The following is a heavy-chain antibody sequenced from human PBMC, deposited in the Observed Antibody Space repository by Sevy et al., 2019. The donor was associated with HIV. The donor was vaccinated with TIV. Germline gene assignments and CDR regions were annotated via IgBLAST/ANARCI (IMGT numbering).Heavy chain of an antibody. V-gene: IGHV3-21*01. J-gene: IGHJ4*02. CDR1: GFTFSNYF. CDR2: ISSGSSYI. D-gene: IGHD3-10*01. Sequence: GGSLRLSCAASGFTFSNYFINWDRQAPGKGLEWVSSISSGSSYIFYAHSVKGRFTISRDNAKNSLYLHMNSLRAEDTAVYYCARGDYYGSLYYFDYWGPGTLVTVSS. CDR3: ARGDYYGSLYYFDY.